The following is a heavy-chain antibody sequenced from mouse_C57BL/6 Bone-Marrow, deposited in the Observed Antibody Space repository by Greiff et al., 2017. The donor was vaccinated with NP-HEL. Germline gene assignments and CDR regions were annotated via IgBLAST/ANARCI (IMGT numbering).Heavy chain of an antibody. CDR1: GYTFTSYW. V-gene: IGHV1-50*01. CDR2: IDPSDSYT. J-gene: IGHJ4*01. Sequence: QVHVKQPGAELVKPGASVKLSCKASGYTFTSYWMQWVNQRPGQGLEWIGEIDPSDSYTNYNQKFKGKATLTVDTSSSTAYMQLSSLTSEDSAVYYCAREGPYYAMDYWGQGTSVTVSS. CDR3: AREGPYYAMDY. D-gene: IGHD3-3*01.